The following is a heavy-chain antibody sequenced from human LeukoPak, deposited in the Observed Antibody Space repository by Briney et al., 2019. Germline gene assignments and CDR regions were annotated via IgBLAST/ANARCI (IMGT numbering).Heavy chain of an antibody. CDR2: INHSGST. CDR3: ARGSLLWFGELLGRRRNWFDP. CDR1: GGSFSGYY. J-gene: IGHJ5*02. V-gene: IGHV4-34*01. D-gene: IGHD3-10*01. Sequence: SETLSLTCAVYGGSFSGYYWSWIRQPPGKGLEWIGEINHSGSTNYNPSLKSRVTISVDTSKNQFSLKLSSVTAADTAVYYCARGSLLWFGELLGRRRNWFDPWGQGTLVTVSS.